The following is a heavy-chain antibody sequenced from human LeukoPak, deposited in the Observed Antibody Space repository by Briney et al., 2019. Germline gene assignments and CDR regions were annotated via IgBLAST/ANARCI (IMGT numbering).Heavy chain of an antibody. Sequence: SETLSLTCTVSGGSISSYYWSWIRQPPGKGLEWIGYIYYSGSTNYNPSLKSRVTISVDTPKNQFSLKLSSVTAADTAVYYCARVSGSYRYYGMDVWGQGTMVTVSS. CDR3: ARVSGSYRYYGMDV. CDR2: IYYSGST. V-gene: IGHV4-59*01. D-gene: IGHD1-26*01. CDR1: GGSISSYY. J-gene: IGHJ6*02.